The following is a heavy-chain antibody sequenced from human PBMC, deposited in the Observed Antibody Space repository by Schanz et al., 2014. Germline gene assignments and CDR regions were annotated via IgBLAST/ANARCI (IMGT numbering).Heavy chain of an antibody. CDR2: VRNKNNRYTT. CDR1: GFTFSSYA. D-gene: IGHD2-8*01. Sequence: EVQLLESGGGLVQPGGSLRLSCAASGFTFSSYAMSWVRQAPGKGLEWVGRVRNKNNRYTTEYAASVKGRFTISRDDSKNSLYLQMNSLRAEDTAVYYCAKDLLYGAPMALNRLDSWGQGTLVTVSS. J-gene: IGHJ4*02. V-gene: IGHV3-72*01. CDR3: AKDLLYGAPMALNRLDS.